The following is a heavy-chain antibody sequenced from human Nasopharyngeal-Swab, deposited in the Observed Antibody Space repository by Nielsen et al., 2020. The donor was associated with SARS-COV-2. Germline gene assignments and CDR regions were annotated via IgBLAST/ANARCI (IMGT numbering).Heavy chain of an antibody. Sequence: GESLKISCAASGFTFSRYGMHWVRQAPGKGLEWVAVISYDGSNKYYADSVKGRFTISRDNSKNTLYLQMNSLRAEDTAVYYCARGWGPSPFDYWGQGTLVTVSS. CDR2: ISYDGSNK. J-gene: IGHJ4*02. CDR1: GFTFSRYG. CDR3: ARGWGPSPFDY. V-gene: IGHV3-30*03. D-gene: IGHD1-26*01.